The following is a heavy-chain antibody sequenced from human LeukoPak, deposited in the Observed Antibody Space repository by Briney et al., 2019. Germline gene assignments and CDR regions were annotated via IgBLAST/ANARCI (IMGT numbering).Heavy chain of an antibody. CDR3: ARGFPLWSGYSRTYYFDY. D-gene: IGHD3-3*01. J-gene: IGHJ4*02. Sequence: PSETLSLTCTVSGGSISSYYWSWIRQPPGKGLEWIGNIYYSGSTNYNPSLKSRVTISVDTSKNQFSLKLSSVTAADTAVYYCARGFPLWSGYSRTYYFDYWGQGTLVTVSS. V-gene: IGHV4-59*12. CDR1: GGSISSYY. CDR2: IYYSGST.